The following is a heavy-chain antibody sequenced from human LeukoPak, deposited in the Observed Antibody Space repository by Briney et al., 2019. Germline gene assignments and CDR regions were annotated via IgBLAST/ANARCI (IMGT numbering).Heavy chain of an antibody. CDR3: ARDNRKAVTPGDY. CDR1: GFTFSSYS. D-gene: IGHD4-23*01. Sequence: GGSLRLSCAASGFTFSSYSMNWVRQAPGKGLQCVSSISSSGSTIYYADSVKGRFTISRDNAKNSLYLQMNSLRAEDTAVYYCARDNRKAVTPGDYWGQGTLVTVSS. J-gene: IGHJ4*02. CDR2: ISSSGSTI. V-gene: IGHV3-48*04.